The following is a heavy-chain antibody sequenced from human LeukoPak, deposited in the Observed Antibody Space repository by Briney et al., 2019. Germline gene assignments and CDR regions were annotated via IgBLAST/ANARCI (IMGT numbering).Heavy chain of an antibody. Sequence: PSETLSLTCAVSGNSISNTYYWGWIQQPPGKELEWIGSIYNSGSTHYNPSLKSRVTISVDTSKNQFSLKLSSVTAADTAVYYCARNSSGNYFDYWGQGTLVTVSS. CDR1: GNSISNTYY. J-gene: IGHJ4*02. CDR2: IYNSGST. D-gene: IGHD1-26*01. V-gene: IGHV4-38-2*01. CDR3: ARNSSGNYFDY.